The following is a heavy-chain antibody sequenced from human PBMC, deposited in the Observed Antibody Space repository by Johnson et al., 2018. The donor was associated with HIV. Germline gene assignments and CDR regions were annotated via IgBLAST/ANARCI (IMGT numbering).Heavy chain of an antibody. D-gene: IGHD6-13*01. CDR3: AKDMGSSWYDPWDAFDI. J-gene: IGHJ3*02. CDR1: GFTFSSYG. Sequence: QVQLVESGGGVVQPGRSLRLSCAASGFTFSSYGMHWVRQAPGKGLEWVAVIWYDGSNKYYADSVKGRFTISRDNAKNSLYLQMNSLRAEDTALYYCAKDMGSSWYDPWDAFDIWGQGTVVTVSS. CDR2: IWYDGSNK. V-gene: IGHV3-33*03.